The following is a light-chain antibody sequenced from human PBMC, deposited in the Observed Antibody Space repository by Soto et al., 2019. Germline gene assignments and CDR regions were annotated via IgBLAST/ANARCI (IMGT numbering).Light chain of an antibody. CDR2: GAS. CDR3: QQYNTWPPFT. Sequence: EIVMTQSPATLSVSPGERATLSCRASQSVSSNLAWYQQKPGQAPRLLIYGASTRATGIPARFSGSGSGTEFTLTISSLQSEDFAVYYCQQYNTWPPFTFGPGTTVDIK. V-gene: IGKV3-15*01. CDR1: QSVSSN. J-gene: IGKJ3*01.